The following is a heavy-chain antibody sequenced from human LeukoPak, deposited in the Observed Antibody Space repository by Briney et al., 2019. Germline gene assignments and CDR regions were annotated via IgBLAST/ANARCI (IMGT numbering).Heavy chain of an antibody. J-gene: IGHJ4*02. Sequence: SETLSLTCSVYSESFSGGYWSWIRQPPGKGLDWIGEISDNEGIKYSPSLKSRVTISVDTSKNQFSLKLTPVTAADTAVYYCARGLDRSKTGYWGQGSLVTVSS. V-gene: IGHV4-34*01. CDR3: ARGLDRSKTGY. D-gene: IGHD3-22*01. CDR2: ISDNEGI. CDR1: SESFSGGY.